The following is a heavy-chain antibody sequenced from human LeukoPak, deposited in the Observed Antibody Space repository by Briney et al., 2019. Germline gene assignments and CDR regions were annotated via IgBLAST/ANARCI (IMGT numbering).Heavy chain of an antibody. J-gene: IGHJ4*02. D-gene: IGHD2-8*01. CDR3: ARASQVLNFDY. Sequence: ATVNVSCKASVYTFTGYYMHGVRQAPGQGLEWVGWINPNSGGTNYAQKFQGRVTMTRDTSISTAYMELSRLRSDDTAVYYCARASQVLNFDYWGQGTLVTVSS. CDR2: INPNSGGT. CDR1: VYTFTGYY. V-gene: IGHV1-2*02.